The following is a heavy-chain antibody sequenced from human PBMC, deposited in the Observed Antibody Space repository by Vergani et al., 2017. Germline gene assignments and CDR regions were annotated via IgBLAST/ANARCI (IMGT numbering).Heavy chain of an antibody. V-gene: IGHV4-4*09. CDR2: LYASGST. CDR3: ARHLRGYSYGVFDY. J-gene: IGHJ4*02. D-gene: IGHD5-18*01. Sequence: QVQLQQWGAGVVKPSGTLSLTCAVFGESFSSFYWSWIRQSPEKGLEWIGSLYASGSTYYSPSLKSRVAISIDTSKNHFSLRLSSVTAADTAVYYCARHLRGYSYGVFDYWGQGREVTVSS. CDR1: GESFSSFY.